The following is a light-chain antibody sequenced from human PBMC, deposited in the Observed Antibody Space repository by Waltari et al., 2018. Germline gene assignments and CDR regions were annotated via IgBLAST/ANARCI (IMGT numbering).Light chain of an antibody. Sequence: QLVLTQPPSASASLRPSVKLTCTLPSGHRTNAIPRPQQQPEKGPRYLLKVNSDGSHNKGDGIPDRFSGSSSGAERYLTISRLRSEDEADYYCQTWGTGILVFGTGTKVTVL. CDR1: SGHRTNA. J-gene: IGLJ1*01. V-gene: IGLV4-69*01. CDR3: QTWGTGILV. CDR2: VNSDGSH.